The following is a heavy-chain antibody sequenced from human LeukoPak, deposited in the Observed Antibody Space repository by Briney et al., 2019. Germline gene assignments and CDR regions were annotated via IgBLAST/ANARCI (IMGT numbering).Heavy chain of an antibody. D-gene: IGHD6-13*01. J-gene: IGHJ6*03. Sequence: SETLSLTCAVSGYSLTNHYWIWIRQPPGKGLGWIGEILHTGSTNYNPSFKSRVTISIDTSKNQFSLKLSSVTAADTAVYYCARAYSSSWTPQDYYYYYYMDVWGKGTTVTVSS. CDR1: GYSLTNHY. V-gene: IGHV4-34*12. CDR2: ILHTGST. CDR3: ARAYSSSWTPQDYYYYYYMDV.